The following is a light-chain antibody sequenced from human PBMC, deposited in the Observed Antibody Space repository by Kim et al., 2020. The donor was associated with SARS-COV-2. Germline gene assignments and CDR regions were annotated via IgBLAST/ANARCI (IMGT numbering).Light chain of an antibody. CDR1: QNMSSH. J-gene: IGKJ1*01. V-gene: IGKV1-39*01. Sequence: DILLTQSPSSLSASVGDRVTITCRASQNMSSHLNWYLQKPGKAPKLLIYAASTLQSGVPPRFSGSGSGTDFTLTINHLQPEDFATYCCHQSYTFPQTFGQGTQVDI. CDR3: HQSYTFPQT. CDR2: AAS.